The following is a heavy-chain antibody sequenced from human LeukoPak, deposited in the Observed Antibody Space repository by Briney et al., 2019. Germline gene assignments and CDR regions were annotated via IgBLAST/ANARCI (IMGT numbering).Heavy chain of an antibody. V-gene: IGHV5-10-1*01. CDR2: IDPSDSYT. D-gene: IGHD1-14*01. J-gene: IGHJ3*02. CDR3: AGTTPGGSLGAFDI. CDR1: GYSFTTYW. Sequence: GESLRISCKGSGYSFTTYWISWVRQMPGKGLEWMGRIDPSDSYTNYSPSFQGHVTISADKSFSTAYLQWTSLKASDTAMYYCAGTTPGGSLGAFDIWGQGTMVTVSS.